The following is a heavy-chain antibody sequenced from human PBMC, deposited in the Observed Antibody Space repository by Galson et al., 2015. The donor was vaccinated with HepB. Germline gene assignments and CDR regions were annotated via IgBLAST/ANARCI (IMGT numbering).Heavy chain of an antibody. CDR1: GYTFTSYY. CDR2: INPSGGST. J-gene: IGHJ6*02. CDR3: ARDPYGSRAHHIYYYGMDV. D-gene: IGHD6-13*01. V-gene: IGHV1-46*01. Sequence: SVKVSCKASGYTFTSYYMHWVRQAPGQGLEWMGIINPSGGSTSYAQKFQGRVTMTRDTSTSTVYMELSSLRSEDTAVYYCARDPYGSRAHHIYYYGMDVRGQGTTVTVSS.